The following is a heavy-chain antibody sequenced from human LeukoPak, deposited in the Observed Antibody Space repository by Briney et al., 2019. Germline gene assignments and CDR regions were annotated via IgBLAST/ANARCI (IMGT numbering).Heavy chain of an antibody. J-gene: IGHJ4*02. CDR2: IYNDGSTT. V-gene: IGHV3-74*01. CDR1: GFMFSKSW. Sequence: GGSLRLSCAASGFMFSKSWMHWVRQVPGKGLVWVARIYNDGSTTNYADSVKGRFTISRDNAKNSLYLLMNSLRAEDTAVYYCARDGSYSGSGSPSYYWGQGTLVTVSS. D-gene: IGHD3-10*01. CDR3: ARDGSYSGSGSPSYY.